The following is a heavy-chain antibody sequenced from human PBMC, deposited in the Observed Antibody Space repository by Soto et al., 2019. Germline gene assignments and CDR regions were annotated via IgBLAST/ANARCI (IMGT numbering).Heavy chain of an antibody. D-gene: IGHD6-13*01. CDR2: ISGSGGST. CDR1: GFTFSSYA. CDR3: AKEQKDSSSWSELNY. V-gene: IGHV3-23*01. J-gene: IGHJ4*02. Sequence: EVQLLESGGGLVQPGGSLRLSCAASGFTFSSYARSWVRQAPGKGLEWVSAISGSGGSTYYAGSVKGRFTISRNNSKNTLYLQMNSLLAQDTAVYYCAKEQKDSSSWSELNYWGQGTLVSVSS.